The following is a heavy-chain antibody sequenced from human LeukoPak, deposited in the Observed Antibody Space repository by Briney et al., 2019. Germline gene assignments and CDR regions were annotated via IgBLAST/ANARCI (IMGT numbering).Heavy chain of an antibody. Sequence: PSETLSLTCTVSGGSISSSSYYWGWLRQPPGKGLEWIGSIYYSGSTYYNPSLKSRVTISVDTSKNQFSLKLSSVTAADTAVYYCARDMATSIGGFDYWGQGTLVTVSS. CDR1: GGSISSSSYY. V-gene: IGHV4-39*02. CDR3: ARDMATSIGGFDY. J-gene: IGHJ4*02. D-gene: IGHD5-24*01. CDR2: IYYSGST.